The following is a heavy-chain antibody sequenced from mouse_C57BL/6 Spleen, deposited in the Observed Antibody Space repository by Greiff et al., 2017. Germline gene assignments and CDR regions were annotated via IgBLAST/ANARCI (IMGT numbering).Heavy chain of an antibody. CDR2: IYPGSGST. CDR1: GYTFTSYW. J-gene: IGHJ2*01. Sequence: QVQLQQPGAELVKPGASVKMSCKASGYTFTSYWITWVKQRPGQGLEWIGDIYPGSGSTNYNEKFKSKAQLTVNTSSSTACMQLSSLTSEDSAVYYCARDYGSSFDCWGKGTTVTVAS. D-gene: IGHD1-1*01. V-gene: IGHV1-55*01. CDR3: ARDYGSSFDC.